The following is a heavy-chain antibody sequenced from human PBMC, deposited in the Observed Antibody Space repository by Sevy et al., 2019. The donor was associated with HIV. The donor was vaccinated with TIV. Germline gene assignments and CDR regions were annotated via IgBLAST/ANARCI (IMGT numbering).Heavy chain of an antibody. Sequence: EGSLRLSCAASGFPFSSYAMSWVRQAPGKGLEWVSVINGGGGGTYYAASVKGRFTISRDNSKNTLFLQMISLRAEDTAVYYCVKDQGWDLLGYFDYWGQGTLVTVSS. CDR3: VKDQGWDLLGYFDY. D-gene: IGHD1-26*01. V-gene: IGHV3-23*01. CDR2: INGGGGGT. CDR1: GFPFSSYA. J-gene: IGHJ4*02.